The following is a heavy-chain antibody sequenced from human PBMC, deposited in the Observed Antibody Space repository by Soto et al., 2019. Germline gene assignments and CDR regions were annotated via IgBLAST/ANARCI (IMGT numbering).Heavy chain of an antibody. V-gene: IGHV3-53*01. Sequence: PGGSLRLSCAASGFTVSSNYMSWVRQAPGKGLEWVSVIYSGGSTYYADSVKGRFTISRDNSKNTLYLQMNSLRAEDTAVYYCARETVAVAGTTTTYFFAYCGQGTLVTVSS. CDR1: GFTVSSNY. CDR3: ARETVAVAGTTTTYFFAY. D-gene: IGHD6-19*01. J-gene: IGHJ4*02. CDR2: IYSGGST.